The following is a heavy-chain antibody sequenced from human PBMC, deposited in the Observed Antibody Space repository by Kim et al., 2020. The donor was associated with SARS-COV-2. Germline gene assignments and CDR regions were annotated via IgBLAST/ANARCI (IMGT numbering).Heavy chain of an antibody. Sequence: SETLSLTCAVSGGSISSSNWWSWVRQPPGKGLEWIGEIYHSGRTNYNPSLKSRVTISVDKSKNQFSLKLSSVTAADTAVYYCAIYSSSSFYYYYGMDVWGQGTTVTVSS. CDR3: AIYSSSSFYYYYGMDV. D-gene: IGHD6-6*01. CDR1: GGSISSSNW. J-gene: IGHJ6*02. CDR2: IYHSGRT. V-gene: IGHV4-4*02.